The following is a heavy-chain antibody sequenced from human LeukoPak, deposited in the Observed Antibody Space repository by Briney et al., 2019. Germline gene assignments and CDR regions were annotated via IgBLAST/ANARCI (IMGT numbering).Heavy chain of an antibody. CDR3: ARDHEPGYSSSWYVAHHDY. CDR1: GFTFSSYA. CDR2: ISYDGSNK. J-gene: IGHJ4*02. Sequence: PGGSLRLSCAASGFTFSSYAMHWVRQAPGKGLEWVAVISYDGSNKYYADSVKGRFTISRDNSKNTLYLQMNSLRAEDTAVYYCARDHEPGYSSSWYVAHHDYWGQGTLVTVSS. V-gene: IGHV3-30*04. D-gene: IGHD6-13*01.